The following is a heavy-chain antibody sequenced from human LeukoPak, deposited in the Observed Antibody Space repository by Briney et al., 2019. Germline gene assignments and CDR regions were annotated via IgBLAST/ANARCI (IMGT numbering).Heavy chain of an antibody. CDR3: ARPYYDGSAPPYDY. J-gene: IGHJ4*02. CDR1: GYTFTSYC. D-gene: IGHD3-22*01. V-gene: IGHV1-18*01. Sequence: GASVKVSCKASGYTFTSYCISWVRQAPGQGREWVGWISAYNGNTNYAQKLQGRVTMTTDTCTSTAYMELRSLRADDTAVYYCARPYYDGSAPPYDYWGQGTLVTVSS. CDR2: ISAYNGNT.